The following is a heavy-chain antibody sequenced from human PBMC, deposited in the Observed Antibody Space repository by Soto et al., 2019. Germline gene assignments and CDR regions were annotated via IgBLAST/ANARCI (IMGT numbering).Heavy chain of an antibody. Sequence: GESLKISCKGSGYSFTSYWIGWVRQMPGKGLEWMGIIYPGDSDTRYSPSFQGQVTISADKSISTAYLQWSSLKASDTAMYYCARVGMVDIVVVPPSYGIDVWGQGTTVPVSS. D-gene: IGHD2-2*01. CDR1: GYSFTSYW. J-gene: IGHJ6*02. V-gene: IGHV5-51*01. CDR2: IYPGDSDT. CDR3: ARVGMVDIVVVPPSYGIDV.